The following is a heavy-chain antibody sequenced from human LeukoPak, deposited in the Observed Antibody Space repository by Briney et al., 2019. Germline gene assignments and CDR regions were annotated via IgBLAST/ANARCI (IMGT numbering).Heavy chain of an antibody. CDR2: MNPNSGNT. CDR3: ARGPYSGSYPSDAFDI. Sequence: ASVKVSCKASGYTFTSYDINWVRQATGQGLEWMGWMNPNSGNTGYAQKFQGRVTMTRNTSISTAYMELSSLRSEDTAVYYCARGPYSGSYPSDAFDIWGQGTMVTVSS. D-gene: IGHD1-26*01. J-gene: IGHJ3*02. CDR1: GYTFTSYD. V-gene: IGHV1-8*01.